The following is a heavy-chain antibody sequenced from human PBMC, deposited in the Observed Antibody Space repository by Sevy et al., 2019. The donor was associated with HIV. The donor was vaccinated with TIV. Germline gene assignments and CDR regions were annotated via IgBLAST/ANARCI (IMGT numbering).Heavy chain of an antibody. J-gene: IGHJ6*02. Sequence: ASVKVSCKASRYTFTSYAMNWVRQAPGQGLEWMGWINTNTGNPTYAQGFTGRFVFSLDTSVSTAYLQISSLKAEDTAVYYCARDNYYGSGSYDPYYYYGMDVWGQGTTVTVSS. CDR3: ARDNYYGSGSYDPYYYYGMDV. CDR1: RYTFTSYA. CDR2: INTNTGNP. V-gene: IGHV7-4-1*02. D-gene: IGHD3-10*01.